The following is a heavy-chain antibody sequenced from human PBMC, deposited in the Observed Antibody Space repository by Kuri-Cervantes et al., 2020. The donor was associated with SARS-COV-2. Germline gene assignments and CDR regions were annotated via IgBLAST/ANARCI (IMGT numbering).Heavy chain of an antibody. CDR2: ISYDGSNK. V-gene: IGHV3-30-3*01. J-gene: IGHJ4*02. CDR1: GFTFSSYA. Sequence: GESLKISCAASGFTFSSYAMHWVRQAPGKGLEWVAVISYDGSNKYYADSGKGRFTISRDNSKNTLHLQMNSLRAEDTAVYYCAGLDEYSSGWHNDYWGQGTLVTVSS. D-gene: IGHD6-19*01. CDR3: AGLDEYSSGWHNDY.